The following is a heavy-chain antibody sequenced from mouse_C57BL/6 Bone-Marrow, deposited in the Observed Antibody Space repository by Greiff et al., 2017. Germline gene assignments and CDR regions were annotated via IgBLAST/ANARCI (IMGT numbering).Heavy chain of an antibody. Sequence: QVQLQQSGAELVRPGTSVKVSCKASGYAFTNYLIEWVKQRPGQGLEWIGVINPGSGGTNYNEKFKGKATLTADKSSSTAYMQLSSLTSEDSAVDFCARWDYDSSSPFAYWGQGTLVTVSA. CDR1: GYAFTNYL. V-gene: IGHV1-54*01. D-gene: IGHD1-1*01. CDR2: INPGSGGT. CDR3: ARWDYDSSSPFAY. J-gene: IGHJ3*01.